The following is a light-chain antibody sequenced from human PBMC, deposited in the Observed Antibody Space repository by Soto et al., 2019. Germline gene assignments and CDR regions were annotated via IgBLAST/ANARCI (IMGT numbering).Light chain of an antibody. CDR1: QSVSSSY. CDR2: GAS. J-gene: IGKJ1*01. CDR3: QQYHSWPPRT. Sequence: DILLTQSPGTLSLSPGDRATLSCRASQSVSSSYLAWYQHKPGQAPRLLIYGASSRATGVPDRFSGGGSGTDFTLTISRLEPEDFAVYYCQQYHSWPPRTFGQGTEVEIK. V-gene: IGKV3-20*01.